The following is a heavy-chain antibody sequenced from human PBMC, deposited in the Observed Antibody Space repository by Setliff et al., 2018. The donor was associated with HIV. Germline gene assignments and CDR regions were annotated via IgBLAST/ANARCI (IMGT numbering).Heavy chain of an antibody. CDR2: INAANGHA. J-gene: IGHJ4*02. CDR3: VRDPWGSGSFGSIHF. D-gene: IGHD3-10*01. V-gene: IGHV1-3*01. Sequence: ASVKVSCKASGYIFTTFGFSWVRQAPGQRLELMAWINAANGHAKYSQKFQGRVTITRDTSATIAYMELSSLTSEDTALYFCVRDPWGSGSFGSIHFWGPGTLVTVSS. CDR1: GYIFTTFG.